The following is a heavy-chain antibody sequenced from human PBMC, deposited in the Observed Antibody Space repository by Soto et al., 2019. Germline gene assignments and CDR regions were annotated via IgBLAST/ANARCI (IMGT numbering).Heavy chain of an antibody. CDR3: ARSIRDFTAPRTHLIN. CDR2: ISAYNGNT. J-gene: IGHJ4*02. CDR1: GYTFTSYG. Sequence: QVQLVQSGAEVKKPGASVKVSCKASGYTFTSYGISWVRQAPGQGLEWMGWISAYNGNTNYAQKRQGRVTMTTDTSTNTAYMELSRLRSDDTAVDYCARSIRDFTAPRTHLINWGQGTLVTVSS. D-gene: IGHD3-10*01. V-gene: IGHV1-18*01.